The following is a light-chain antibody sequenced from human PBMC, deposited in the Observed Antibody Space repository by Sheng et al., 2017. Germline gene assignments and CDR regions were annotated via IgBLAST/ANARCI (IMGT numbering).Light chain of an antibody. Sequence: QSALTQPASVSGSPGQSITISCTGTSSDVGSYNLVSWYQHHPGKAPKLMIYEGSKRPSGVSNRFSGSKSGNTASLTISGLQAEDEADYYCCSYAGSYTSLFGGGTKLTVL. J-gene: IGLJ2*01. CDR1: SSDVGSYNL. CDR3: CSYAGSYTSL. CDR2: EGS. V-gene: IGLV2-23*01.